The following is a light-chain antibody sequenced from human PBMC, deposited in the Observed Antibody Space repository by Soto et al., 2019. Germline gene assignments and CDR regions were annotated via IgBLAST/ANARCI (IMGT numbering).Light chain of an antibody. J-gene: IGLJ1*01. CDR1: SSDVGGYNY. CDR2: EVS. Sequence: QSALTQPASVSGSPGQSITISCTGTSSDVGGYNYVSRYQQHPGKAPKLMIYEVSNRPSGVSNRFSGSKSGNAASLTISGLQAEDEADYYCSSYRSSGTVFGTGTKVTVL. V-gene: IGLV2-14*01. CDR3: SSYRSSGTV.